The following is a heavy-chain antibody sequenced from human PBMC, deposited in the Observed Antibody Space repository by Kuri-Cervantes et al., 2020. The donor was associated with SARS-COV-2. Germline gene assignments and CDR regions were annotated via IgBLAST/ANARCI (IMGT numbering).Heavy chain of an antibody. Sequence: SETLSLTCTVSGGSISSSNYYWGWIRQPPGKGLEWIGSIYHSGSTYYNPSLKSRVTISVDTSKNQFSLKLSSVTAADTAVYYCARSKSWRWFDPWGQGTLVTVSS. CDR3: ARSKSWRWFDP. J-gene: IGHJ5*02. D-gene: IGHD3-3*01. CDR1: GGSISSSNYY. V-gene: IGHV4-39*07. CDR2: IYHSGST.